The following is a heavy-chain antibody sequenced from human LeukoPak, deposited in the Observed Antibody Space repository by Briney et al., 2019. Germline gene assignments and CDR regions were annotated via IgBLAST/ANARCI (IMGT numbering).Heavy chain of an antibody. CDR3: ARGDYGDYLFDY. V-gene: IGHV1-69*13. CDR1: GGTLSSYA. D-gene: IGHD4-17*01. Sequence: ASVKVSCKASGGTLSSYAISWVRQSPGQGLEWTGGIIPIFGTANYAQKFQGRVTITADESTSTAYMELSSLRSEDTAVYYCARGDYGDYLFDYWGQGTLVTVSS. J-gene: IGHJ4*02. CDR2: IIPIFGTA.